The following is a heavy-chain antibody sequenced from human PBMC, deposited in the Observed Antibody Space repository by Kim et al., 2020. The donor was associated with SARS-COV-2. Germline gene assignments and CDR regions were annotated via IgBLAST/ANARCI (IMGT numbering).Heavy chain of an antibody. CDR1: GFTFSTYS. Sequence: GGSLRLSCAASGFTFSTYSMNWVRQAPGKGLEWVAYITSSRSTIYYADSVKGRFTISRDNAKNSLFLQMNSLRDEDTALYYCAKERDGAVLVGMVDYWGPGTLVTVSS. J-gene: IGHJ4*02. CDR3: AKERDGAVLVGMVDY. V-gene: IGHV3-48*02. D-gene: IGHD2-8*01. CDR2: ITSSRSTI.